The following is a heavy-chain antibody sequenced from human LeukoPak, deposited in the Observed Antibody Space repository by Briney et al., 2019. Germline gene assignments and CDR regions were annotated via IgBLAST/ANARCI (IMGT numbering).Heavy chain of an antibody. D-gene: IGHD5-18*01. J-gene: IGHJ4*02. Sequence: PETLSLTCTVSGGSISSYYWSWIRQPAGKGLEWIGRIYTSGSTNYNPSLKSRVTISVDTSKNQFSLKLSSVTAADTAVYYCATADTAMVSSLGYWGQGTLVTVSS. V-gene: IGHV4-4*07. CDR1: GGSISSYY. CDR3: ATADTAMVSSLGY. CDR2: IYTSGST.